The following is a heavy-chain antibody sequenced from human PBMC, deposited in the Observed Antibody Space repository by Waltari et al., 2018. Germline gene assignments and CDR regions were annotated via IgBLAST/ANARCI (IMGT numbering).Heavy chain of an antibody. J-gene: IGHJ4*02. CDR3: ARVEFLEWSDLNFDY. D-gene: IGHD3-3*01. CDR1: GFTFSSYW. V-gene: IGHV3-7*01. CDR2: IKQDGSEK. Sequence: EVQLVESGGGLVQPGGSLRLSCAASGFTFSSYWMSWVRQAPGKGLEWVANIKQDGSEKYYVDSVKGRFTISRDNAKNSLYLQMNSLRAEDTAVYYCARVEFLEWSDLNFDYWGQGTLVTVSS.